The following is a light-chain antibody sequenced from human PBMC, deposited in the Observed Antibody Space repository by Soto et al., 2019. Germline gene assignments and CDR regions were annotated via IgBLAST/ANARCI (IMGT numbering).Light chain of an antibody. V-gene: IGKV1-5*01. CDR1: QSINNL. Sequence: DVQMTQSPSTLSASVGDRVTITCRASQSINNLLAWYQQKPGKATKFLIYDVSTLESGVPSRFSGSGSGTEFTLTISSLQTEEFATYYCQQYDSYPLTFGGGTKGDIK. CDR3: QQYDSYPLT. CDR2: DVS. J-gene: IGKJ4*01.